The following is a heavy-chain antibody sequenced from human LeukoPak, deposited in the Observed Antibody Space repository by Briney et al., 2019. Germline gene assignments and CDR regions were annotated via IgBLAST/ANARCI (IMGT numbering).Heavy chain of an antibody. D-gene: IGHD3-22*01. J-gene: IGHJ4*02. CDR3: ATQDSSHY. Sequence: SETLSLTCTVSGDSVSSTDYYWGWIRQPPGRGLEWIASIRYSESSYYNPSLKSRATISVYKSNNHFSLKLRSLTATDTAVYYCATQDSSHYWGQGTLVTVSS. V-gene: IGHV4-39*02. CDR2: IRYSESS. CDR1: GDSVSSTDYY.